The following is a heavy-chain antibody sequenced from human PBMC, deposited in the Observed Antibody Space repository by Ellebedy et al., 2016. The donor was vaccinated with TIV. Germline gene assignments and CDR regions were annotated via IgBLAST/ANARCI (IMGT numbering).Heavy chain of an antibody. V-gene: IGHV3-74*01. CDR3: ASRWYDSSGYQHY. Sequence: GESLKISXAASGFTFSSYWMHWVRQAPGKGLVLVSRIKNDGSSTNYADSVKGRFTISRDNAKNSLYLQMNSLRVEDTAVYYCASRWYDSSGYQHYWGQGTLVTVSS. CDR1: GFTFSSYW. J-gene: IGHJ4*02. CDR2: IKNDGSST. D-gene: IGHD3-22*01.